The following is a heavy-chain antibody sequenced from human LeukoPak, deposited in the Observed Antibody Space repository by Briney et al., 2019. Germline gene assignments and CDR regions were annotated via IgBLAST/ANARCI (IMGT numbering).Heavy chain of an antibody. CDR3: ARKRYDSSGYWVDF. CDR1: GFTFSSSE. J-gene: IGHJ4*02. V-gene: IGHV3-21*01. Sequence: GGSLRLSCAASGFTFSSSEMNWVRQAPGKGLEWVSSISSSSSDIYYTDSVKGGFTISRDNAKNSLYLQMNNLRAEDTAVFYCARKRYDSSGYWVDFWGQGTLVTVSS. CDR2: ISSSSSDI. D-gene: IGHD3-22*01.